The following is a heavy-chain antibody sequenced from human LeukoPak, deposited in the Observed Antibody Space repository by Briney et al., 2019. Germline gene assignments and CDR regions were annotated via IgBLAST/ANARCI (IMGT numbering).Heavy chain of an antibody. D-gene: IGHD3-10*01. Sequence: ASVKVSCKASGYTFTSYGISWVRRAPGQGLEWMGWISAYNGNTNYAQKLQGRVTMTTDTSTSTAYMELRSLRSDDTAVYYCAREQPITMVRGVIIEANWFDPWGQGTLVTVSS. V-gene: IGHV1-18*01. CDR2: ISAYNGNT. J-gene: IGHJ5*02. CDR1: GYTFTSYG. CDR3: AREQPITMVRGVIIEANWFDP.